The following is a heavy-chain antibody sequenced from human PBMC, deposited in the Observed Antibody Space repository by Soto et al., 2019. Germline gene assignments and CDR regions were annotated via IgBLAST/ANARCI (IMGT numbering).Heavy chain of an antibody. J-gene: IGHJ4*02. D-gene: IGHD3-3*01. V-gene: IGHV3-7*01. CDR3: ARAEPTYYDSWSGYYTPIAAAGTSFDY. CDR2: IKQDGSEK. Sequence: GSLRLSCAASGFTFSSYWMSWVRQAPGKGLEWVANIKQDGSEKYYVDSVKGRFTISRDNAKNSLYLQMNSLRAEDTAVYYCARAEPTYYDSWSGYYTPIAAAGTSFDYWGQGTLVTVSS. CDR1: GFTFSSYW.